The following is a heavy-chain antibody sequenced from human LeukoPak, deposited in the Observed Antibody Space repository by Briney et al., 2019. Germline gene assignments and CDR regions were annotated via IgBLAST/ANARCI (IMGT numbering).Heavy chain of an antibody. V-gene: IGHV2-5*02. Sequence: ESGPTLVNPTQTLTLTCTVSGFSLSTGGVGVGWIRQPPGKALEWLALIYWDDDKRYSPSLKSRLTIMKDTSKNQVVFTMTNMDPVDTATYYCAHGAGGGTVLAYWGQGTLVTVSS. D-gene: IGHD6-13*01. CDR3: AHGAGGGTVLAY. CDR1: GFSLSTGGVG. J-gene: IGHJ4*02. CDR2: IYWDDDK.